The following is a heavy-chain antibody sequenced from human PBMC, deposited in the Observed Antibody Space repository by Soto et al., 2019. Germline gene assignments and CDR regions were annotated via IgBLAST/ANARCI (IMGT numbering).Heavy chain of an antibody. CDR3: AREFTAMAGYFDY. V-gene: IGHV4-31*03. J-gene: IGHJ4*02. Sequence: SETLSLTCTFSCGSISSGGYYWSWIRQHPGKGLEWIGYIYYSGSTYYNPSLKSRVTISVDTSKNQFSLKLSSVTAADTAVYYCAREFTAMAGYFDYWGQGTLVTVSS. CDR2: IYYSGST. D-gene: IGHD5-18*01. CDR1: CGSISSGGYY.